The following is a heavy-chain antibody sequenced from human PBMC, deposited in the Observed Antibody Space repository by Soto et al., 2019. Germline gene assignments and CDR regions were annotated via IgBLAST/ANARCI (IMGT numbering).Heavy chain of an antibody. V-gene: IGHV3-23*01. CDR3: ARGDRGGSGSPASYYYSGLDV. J-gene: IGHJ6*02. Sequence: EVQLLESGGDLVQPGGSLRLSCAASGLNFNDYAMTWVRQGPGKGLEWVSSVSTRGDITYYSDSVKGRFTISRDNSKNTLFLHMNSLRAEDTALYYCARGDRGGSGSPASYYYSGLDVWGQGTTVTVSS. CDR2: VSTRGDIT. D-gene: IGHD3-10*01. CDR1: GLNFNDYA.